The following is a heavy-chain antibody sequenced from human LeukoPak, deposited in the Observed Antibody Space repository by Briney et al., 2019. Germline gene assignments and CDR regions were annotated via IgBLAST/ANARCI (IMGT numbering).Heavy chain of an antibody. J-gene: IGHJ4*02. CDR2: VDGGGGGT. CDR1: GFTLSSYA. V-gene: IGHV3-23*01. D-gene: IGHD6-13*01. Sequence: GGSLRLSCAASGFTLSSYAMTWVRQAPGRGLEWVSSVDGGGGGTYYADSVKGRFTISRDNSKDTPYLQMNGLRAEDTAVYFCAKQSAGSAAWYSLHYDFWGQGTLVTVSS. CDR3: AKQSAGSAAWYSLHYDF.